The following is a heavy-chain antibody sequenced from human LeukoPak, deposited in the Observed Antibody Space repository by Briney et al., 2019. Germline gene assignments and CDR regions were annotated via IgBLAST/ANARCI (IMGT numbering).Heavy chain of an antibody. CDR3: AKTNGDYNWFDP. D-gene: IGHD4-17*01. J-gene: IGHJ5*02. CDR2: ISYDGSNK. Sequence: GGSLRLSCAASGFTFSSNGMNWVRQAPGKGLEWVAVISYDGSNKYYADSVKGRFTISRDNSKNTLYLQMNSLRAEDTAVYYCAKTNGDYNWFDPWGQGTLVTVSS. CDR1: GFTFSSNG. V-gene: IGHV3-30*18.